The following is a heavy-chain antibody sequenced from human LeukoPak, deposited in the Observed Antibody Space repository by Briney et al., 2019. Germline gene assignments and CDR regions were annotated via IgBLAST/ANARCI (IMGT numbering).Heavy chain of an antibody. CDR3: ARGNVRGYSYGFDY. J-gene: IGHJ4*02. CDR1: GFTFNSYA. CDR2: ISGSGGST. D-gene: IGHD5-18*01. Sequence: GSLRPSCATSGFTFNSYAMSWVRQAPGKGLEGVPAISGSGGSTYYADSVKGRFTTSRDNSKNTLYLQVNSLRAEDTAVYFCARGNVRGYSYGFDYWGQGTLVTVSS. V-gene: IGHV3-23*01.